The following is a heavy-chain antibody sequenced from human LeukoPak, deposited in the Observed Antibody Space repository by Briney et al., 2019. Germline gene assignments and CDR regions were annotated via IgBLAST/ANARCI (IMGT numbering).Heavy chain of an antibody. D-gene: IGHD2-21*01. J-gene: IGHJ4*02. CDR2: IKPDGSVG. V-gene: IGHV3-7*01. CDR3: TPNLVAAAGDH. CDR1: GFTFSNYW. Sequence: PGGSLRLSCAASGFTFSNYWMTWVRQAPGKGLEWVANIKPDGSVGYYVDSVRGRFIISRDNAGNSLYLQMNSLRVEDTAVYYCTPNLVAAAGDHWGQGTLVIVSS.